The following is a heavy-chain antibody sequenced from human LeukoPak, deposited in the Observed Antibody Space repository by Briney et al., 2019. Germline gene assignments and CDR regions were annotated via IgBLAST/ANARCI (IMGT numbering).Heavy chain of an antibody. D-gene: IGHD3-10*01. J-gene: IGHJ4*02. V-gene: IGHV3-9*01. CDR2: ISWNSGVI. CDR3: AKDASYGSGSYISY. Sequence: GGSLRLSCAASGFTFDDYTMHWVRQAPGKGLEWVSGISWNSGVIGYADSVKGRFTISRDNAKNSLYLQMNSLRVEDTALYYCAKDASYGSGSYISYWGQGTLVTVSS. CDR1: GFTFDDYT.